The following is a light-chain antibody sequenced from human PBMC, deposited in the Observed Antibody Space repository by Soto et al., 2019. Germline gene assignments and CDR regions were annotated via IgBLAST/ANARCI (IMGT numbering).Light chain of an antibody. Sequence: EIVLTQSPGTLSLSPGDRATLSCRASQSLSVSYIAWYQQKPGQAPRLLIYSTSTRAAGIPDRFTGRGSGTHFTLAIRRLQPEDFAVYYCHQFCGSPQTFGQGTTVEV. CDR3: HQFCGSPQT. CDR1: QSLSVSY. V-gene: IGKV3-20*01. J-gene: IGKJ1*01. CDR2: STS.